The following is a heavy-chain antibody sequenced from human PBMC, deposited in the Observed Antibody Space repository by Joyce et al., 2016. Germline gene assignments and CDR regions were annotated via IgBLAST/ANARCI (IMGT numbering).Heavy chain of an antibody. CDR3: ARSQWLAPLMY. J-gene: IGHJ4*02. CDR1: GGPFRGFF. D-gene: IGHD6-19*01. CDR2: INNSGFT. V-gene: IGHV4-34*01. Sequence: QVQLQQWGAGLLKPSETLSLTCAVSGGPFRGFFWTWVRQPPGKGLEWIGDINNSGFTNYNPSLKTRVTFSVDTSKNQFSLKLTSLSAADTAVCYCARSQWLAPLMYWGQGTPVTVSS.